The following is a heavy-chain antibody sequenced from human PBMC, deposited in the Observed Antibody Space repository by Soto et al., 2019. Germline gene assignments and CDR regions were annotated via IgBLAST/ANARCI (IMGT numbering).Heavy chain of an antibody. Sequence: EVHLVESGGGLVQPGGSLRLSCAASGITFSNYWMTWVRQAPGKGLEWEANIKQDGSEKYYVDSVKGRFTISRDNDKNSLYLQMNSLRAEDTAVYYCARDQDDSSDAFDIWGQGTMVTVSS. CDR3: ARDQDDSSDAFDI. CDR1: GITFSNYW. D-gene: IGHD3-3*01. V-gene: IGHV3-7*01. J-gene: IGHJ3*02. CDR2: IKQDGSEK.